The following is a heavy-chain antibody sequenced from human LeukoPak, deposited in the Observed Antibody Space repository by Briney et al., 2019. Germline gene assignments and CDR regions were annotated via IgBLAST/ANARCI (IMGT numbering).Heavy chain of an antibody. V-gene: IGHV4-39*01. Sequence: SETLSLTCTVSGGSISSSSYYWGWIRQPPGKGLEWIGSIYYSGGTYYNPSLKSRVTISVDTSKNQFSLKLSSVTAADTAVYYCARVVLLWFGERFDYFDYWGQGTLVTVSS. CDR1: GGSISSSSYY. D-gene: IGHD3-10*01. J-gene: IGHJ4*02. CDR2: IYYSGGT. CDR3: ARVVLLWFGERFDYFDY.